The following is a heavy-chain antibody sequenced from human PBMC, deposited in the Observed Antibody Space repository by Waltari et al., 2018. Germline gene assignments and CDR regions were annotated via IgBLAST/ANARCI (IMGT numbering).Heavy chain of an antibody. CDR3: ARHLYSIDYLELAK. V-gene: IGHV3-23*01. J-gene: IGHJ4*02. D-gene: IGHD3-22*01. Sequence: DEHLLESGGGLAQPGGSLRLSCAASGFNFISYATGWVCQALGKGLGWVSGISDSGVITKYADAVKGRFTVSRDNSKNTVFLNLNSLRAEDTAFYYCARHLYSIDYLELAKWGQGTLVTVSS. CDR1: GFNFISYA. CDR2: ISDSGVIT.